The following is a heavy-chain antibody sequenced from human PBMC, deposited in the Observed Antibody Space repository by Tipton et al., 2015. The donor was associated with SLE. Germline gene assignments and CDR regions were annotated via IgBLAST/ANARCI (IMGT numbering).Heavy chain of an antibody. CDR2: INQDGSEK. D-gene: IGHD6-13*01. Sequence: SLRLSCAASGVTFNSYWMNWVRQAPGKGLEWVATINQDGSEKYYVDSVKGRFTISRDNAKNSMYLQMNSLRAEDTAVYYCARGGSSSWYVPTSFDYWGQGTLVTVSS. J-gene: IGHJ4*02. V-gene: IGHV3-7*04. CDR1: GVTFNSYW. CDR3: ARGGSSSWYVPTSFDY.